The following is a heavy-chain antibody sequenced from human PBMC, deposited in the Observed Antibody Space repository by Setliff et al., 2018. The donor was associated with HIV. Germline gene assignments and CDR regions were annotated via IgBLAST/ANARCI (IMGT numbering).Heavy chain of an antibody. CDR3: TTGDTNPIYPQYMDI. CDR2: ISPSGSYI. Sequence: PGGSLRLSCAASGFTFSSHNMNWVRQAPGKGLEWVSSISPSGSYIYYADSMKGRFPISRDNAKNSLYLQMNSLRAEDTAVYYCTTGDTNPIYPQYMDIWGRGTTVTVSS. J-gene: IGHJ6*03. CDR1: GFTFSSHN. V-gene: IGHV3-21*01. D-gene: IGHD2-21*01.